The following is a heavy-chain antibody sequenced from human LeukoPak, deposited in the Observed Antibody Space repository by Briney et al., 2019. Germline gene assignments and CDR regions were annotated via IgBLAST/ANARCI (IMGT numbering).Heavy chain of an antibody. CDR2: IDPSDFCT. J-gene: IGHJ3*02. Sequence: GESLKISCKGSGYSFSTYRISWVRQMPGKGLEWMGKIDPSDFCTDYSPSFQGHVTISADTSINTAFLEWSSLKTSDTAIYYCASSIAAAGIGQNTFDIWGQGAVVAVSS. D-gene: IGHD6-13*01. CDR1: GYSFSTYR. CDR3: ASSIAAAGIGQNTFDI. V-gene: IGHV5-10-1*01.